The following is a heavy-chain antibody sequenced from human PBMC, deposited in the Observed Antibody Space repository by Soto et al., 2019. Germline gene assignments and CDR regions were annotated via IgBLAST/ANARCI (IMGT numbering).Heavy chain of an antibody. CDR2: ISTENGNT. CDR3: ARDSSSGTLDD. D-gene: IGHD3-22*01. V-gene: IGHV1-18*04. Sequence: ASVKVSCKASGYTFINNAITWVRQAPGQGLEWMGWISTENGNTNYAQNLQGRVILTRDRSTNTAYMELRSLRPEDTATYYCARDSSSGTLDDWGKGPLVTVSS. J-gene: IGHJ4*02. CDR1: GYTFINNA.